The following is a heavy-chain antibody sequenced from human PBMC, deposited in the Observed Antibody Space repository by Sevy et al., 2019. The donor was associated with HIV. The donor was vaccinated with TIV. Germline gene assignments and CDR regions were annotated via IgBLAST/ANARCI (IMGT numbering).Heavy chain of an antibody. CDR2: VKQDESEK. CDR3: ARGNSGSFDY. V-gene: IGHV3-7*04. D-gene: IGHD3-22*01. Sequence: GGSLRLSCAASGFSFSSYWMHWVRLAPGKGLEWVANVKQDESEKYYVASVKGRFTISRDNAKNLVYLQMNSLRPEDTATYYCARGNSGSFDYWGQGTLVTVSS. J-gene: IGHJ4*02. CDR1: GFSFSSYW.